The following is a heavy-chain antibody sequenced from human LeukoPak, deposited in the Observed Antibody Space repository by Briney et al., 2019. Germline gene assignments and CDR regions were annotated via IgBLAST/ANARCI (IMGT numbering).Heavy chain of an antibody. CDR3: ARARGRSINDAFDI. D-gene: IGHD3-16*01. V-gene: IGHV3-21*01. CDR1: GFTFSTYS. CDR2: ISTRSTYI. Sequence: GGSLSLSCAASGFTFSTYSMNWVRQAPGKGLEWVSCISTRSTYIYYADSVKGRFTISRDNAKNSLYLQMNSLRAEDTAVYYCARARGRSINDAFDIWGQGTMVTVSS. J-gene: IGHJ3*02.